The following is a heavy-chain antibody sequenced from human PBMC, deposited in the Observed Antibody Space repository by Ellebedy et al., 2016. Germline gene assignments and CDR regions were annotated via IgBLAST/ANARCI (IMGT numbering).Heavy chain of an antibody. D-gene: IGHD6-19*01. CDR1: GFTFSSHW. V-gene: IGHV3-74*01. CDR3: VRGSRGWNGIDY. J-gene: IGHJ4*02. Sequence: GGSLRLSCVASGFTFSSHWMYWVRQPPGKGPVWVSRISPDGSDTYYEDSVGGRFTISRDNAENTLYVQMRSLRVVDTAVYYCVRGSRGWNGIDYWGQGTLLTVSS. CDR2: ISPDGSDT.